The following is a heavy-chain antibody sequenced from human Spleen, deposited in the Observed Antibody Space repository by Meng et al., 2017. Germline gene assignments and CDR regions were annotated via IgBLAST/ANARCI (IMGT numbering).Heavy chain of an antibody. Sequence: GESLKISCAASGFTFSSYAMHWVRQAPGKGLEWVAVISYDGSNKYYADSVKGRFTISRDNSKNTLYLQMNSLRAEDTAVYYCSGHVDYWGHGTLVTV. J-gene: IGHJ4*01. CDR1: GFTFSSYA. CDR3: SGHVDY. V-gene: IGHV3-30*04. CDR2: ISYDGSNK.